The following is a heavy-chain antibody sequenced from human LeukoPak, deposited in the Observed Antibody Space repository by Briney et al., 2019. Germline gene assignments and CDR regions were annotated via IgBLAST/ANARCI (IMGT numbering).Heavy chain of an antibody. J-gene: IGHJ3*02. CDR2: ISSSGSTI. Sequence: GGSLRLSCAASGFTFSSYEMNWVRQATGKGLEWVSYISSSGSTIYYADSVKGRFTISRDNSKNMLYLQMNSLRAEDTAVYYCAKADRTGALGRFRMRSDAFDIWGQGTMVTVSS. CDR1: GFTFSSYE. D-gene: IGHD3-3*01. V-gene: IGHV3-48*03. CDR3: AKADRTGALGRFRMRSDAFDI.